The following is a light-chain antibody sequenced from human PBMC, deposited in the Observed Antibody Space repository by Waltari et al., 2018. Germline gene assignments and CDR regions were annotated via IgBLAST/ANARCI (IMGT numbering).Light chain of an antibody. CDR1: QSVSDHVNNKNY. CDR2: WAS. J-gene: IGKJ1*01. Sequence: VMTQSPDSLTVSPGERATINFRSSQSVSDHVNNKNYLAWYRQKPGQPPKLLISWASTREFGVPDRFSGSGSGTEFTLTISSLQPEDVAVYYCQQYYNTPPTFGQGTKVEIK. V-gene: IGKV4-1*01. CDR3: QQYYNTPPT.